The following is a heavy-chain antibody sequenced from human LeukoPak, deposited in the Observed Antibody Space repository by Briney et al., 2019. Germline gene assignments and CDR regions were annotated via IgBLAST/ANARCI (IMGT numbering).Heavy chain of an antibody. J-gene: IGHJ4*02. CDR3: ARGDARSNTWYYFDY. V-gene: IGHV4-59*08. D-gene: IGHD6-13*01. Sequence: SETLSLTCNVSGGSISRYYWSWIRQPPGKGLEWIGYIYDSGSTNYNPSLKSRVTISLDTSKNQFSLKLSSVTAAHTAVYYCARGDARSNTWYYFDYWGQGTLVTVSS. CDR2: IYDSGST. CDR1: GGSISRYY.